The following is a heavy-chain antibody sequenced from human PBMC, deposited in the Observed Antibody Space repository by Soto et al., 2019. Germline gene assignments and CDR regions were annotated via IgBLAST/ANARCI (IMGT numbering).Heavy chain of an antibody. J-gene: IGHJ4*02. V-gene: IGHV4-34*01. CDR3: ARDKLTGLFDY. Sequence: QVQLQQWGAGLLKPSETLSLTCAVYGGSFSGYYWTWIRQPPGTGLEWIGEINHSGSTNYNPSLKRRVTRPVDTSMNQLSLKLTSVSAADTAVYYCARDKLTGLFDYWGQGTLVTVSS. CDR1: GGSFSGYY. CDR2: INHSGST. D-gene: IGHD2-8*02.